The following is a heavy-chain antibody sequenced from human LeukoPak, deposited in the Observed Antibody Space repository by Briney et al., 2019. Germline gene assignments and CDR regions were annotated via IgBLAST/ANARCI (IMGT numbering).Heavy chain of an antibody. CDR2: IYYSGST. Sequence: SETLSLTCTVSGGSISSYYWSWIRQPPGKGLEWIGYIYYSGSTNYNPSLKSRVTISVDTSKNQFSLKLSSVTAADTAVYYCARDPLAGYFDYWGQGALVTVSS. J-gene: IGHJ4*02. V-gene: IGHV4-59*12. CDR3: ARDPLAGYFDY. CDR1: GGSISSYY.